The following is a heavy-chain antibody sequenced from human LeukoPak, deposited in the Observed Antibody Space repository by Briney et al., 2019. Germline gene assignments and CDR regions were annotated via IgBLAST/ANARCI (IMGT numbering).Heavy chain of an antibody. Sequence: ASVKVSCKASGYTFTSYGINWVRQAPGQGLEGMGWISVYNGNTIYAQKLQGRVATTTDTSTRTVYMELRSLRSDDTAVYYCARDRRWPRDSKTPYYYYGMDVWGQGTTVTVS. D-gene: IGHD5-24*01. V-gene: IGHV1-18*01. CDR2: ISVYNGNT. CDR3: ARDRRWPRDSKTPYYYYGMDV. J-gene: IGHJ6*02. CDR1: GYTFTSYG.